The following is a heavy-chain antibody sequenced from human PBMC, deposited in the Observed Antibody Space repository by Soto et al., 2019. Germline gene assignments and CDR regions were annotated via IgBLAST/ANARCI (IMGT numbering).Heavy chain of an antibody. Sequence: ETLSLTCTVSGGSISSYYWSWIRQPPGKGLEWIGYIYDGGSTNYNPSLKSRVTISVDTSKNQFSLKLSYVTAADTAVYYCARDGATSGYYYYYLDVWGKGTTVTVSS. CDR2: IYDGGST. CDR1: GGSISSYY. D-gene: IGHD2-15*01. J-gene: IGHJ6*03. CDR3: ARDGATSGYYYYYLDV. V-gene: IGHV4-59*01.